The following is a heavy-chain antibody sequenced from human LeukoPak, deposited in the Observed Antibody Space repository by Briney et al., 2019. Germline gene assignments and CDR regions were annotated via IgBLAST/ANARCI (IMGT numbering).Heavy chain of an antibody. J-gene: IGHJ4*02. CDR1: GGSFSGYY. CDR3: ARYYYDSSGSLFDY. CDR2: INHSGST. V-gene: IGHV4-34*01. D-gene: IGHD3-22*01. Sequence: SETLSLTCAVYGGSFSGYYWSWIRQPPGKGLEWIGEINHSGSTNYNPSLKSRVTISVDKSKNQFSLKLSSVTAADTAVYYCARYYYDSSGSLFDYWGQGTLVTVSS.